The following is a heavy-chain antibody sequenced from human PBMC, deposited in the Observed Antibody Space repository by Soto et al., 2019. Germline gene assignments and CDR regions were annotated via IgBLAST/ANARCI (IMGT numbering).Heavy chain of an antibody. D-gene: IGHD1-1*01. CDR1: GFTFSNFA. V-gene: IGHV3-30*04. J-gene: IGHJ4*02. CDR2: IASDGRDK. CDR3: ARDRVRAASYYFDY. Sequence: GGSLRLSCAASGFTFSNFAMHWVRQAPGKGLEWVAVIASDGRDKHYADSVKGRFTISRDNAKNTLSLQMDSLRGEDTAMYFCARDRVRAASYYFDYWGQGT.